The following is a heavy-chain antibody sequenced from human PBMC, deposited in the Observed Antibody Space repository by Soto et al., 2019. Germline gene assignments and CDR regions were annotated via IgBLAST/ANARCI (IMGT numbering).Heavy chain of an antibody. J-gene: IGHJ4*02. CDR2: TITAFGTT. CDR1: GDTFNSYV. D-gene: IGHD5-18*01. V-gene: IGHV1-69*01. CDR3: TRSYGYTFGGGLDN. Sequence: QVQLVQSGPEVKKPGSSVKVSCKASGDTFNSYVITWVRQAPGQGLEWLGGTITAFGTTSYAQNFQDSLTITADEAATTDLMELSSLTSDDTAMYYCTRSYGYTFGGGLDNWGQGTLVTVSS.